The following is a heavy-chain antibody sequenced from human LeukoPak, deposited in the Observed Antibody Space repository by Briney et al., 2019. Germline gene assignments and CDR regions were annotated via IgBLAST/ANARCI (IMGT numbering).Heavy chain of an antibody. CDR2: IDPSDSYT. V-gene: IGHV5-10-1*01. Sequence: GESLRISCYGSGYSFTSYWMSWVRQMPGKGLEWMGRIDPSDSYTNYSPPFQGHVTISADKSISTAYLQWSSLKASDTAMYYCATHCSSTSCYVQGSDAFDIWGQGTMVTVSS. D-gene: IGHD2-2*01. CDR1: GYSFTSYW. CDR3: ATHCSSTSCYVQGSDAFDI. J-gene: IGHJ3*02.